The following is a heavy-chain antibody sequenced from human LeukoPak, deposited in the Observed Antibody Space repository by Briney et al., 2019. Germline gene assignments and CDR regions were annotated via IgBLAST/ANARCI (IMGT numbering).Heavy chain of an antibody. V-gene: IGHV4-30-4*01. J-gene: IGHJ4*02. CDR3: ARDSRAEALRFDY. D-gene: IGHD3-10*01. CDR2: IYYGGST. CDR1: GGSISSGDYY. Sequence: PSETLPLTCTVSGGSISSGDYYWSWIRQPPGTGLEWIGYIYYGGSTYYNPFLKSRVTISVDTSKNQFSLKLSSVTAADTAVYYCARDSRAEALRFDYWGQGTLVTVSS.